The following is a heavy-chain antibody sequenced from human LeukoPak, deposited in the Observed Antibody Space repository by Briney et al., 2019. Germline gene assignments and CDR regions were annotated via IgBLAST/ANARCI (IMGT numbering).Heavy chain of an antibody. CDR1: GYTFTSYG. V-gene: IGHV1-18*01. CDR3: ATTPYSGSYTHWYYFDY. CDR2: ISAYNGNT. D-gene: IGHD1-26*01. Sequence: GASVKASCKASGYTFTSYGISWVRQAPGQGLEWMGWISAYNGNTNYAQKLQGRVTMTTDTSTSTAYMELRSLRSDDTAVYYCATTPYSGSYTHWYYFDYWGQGTLVTVSS. J-gene: IGHJ4*02.